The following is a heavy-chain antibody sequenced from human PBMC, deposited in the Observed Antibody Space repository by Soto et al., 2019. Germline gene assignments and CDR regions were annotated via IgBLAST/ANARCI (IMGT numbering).Heavy chain of an antibody. J-gene: IGHJ4*02. Sequence: GASVKVSCKVSGYTFTDLSVHWVRQAPGKGLEWTGGFDPEEDETIYAQKFKGRVTITWDMSATTTYMELSSLRSEDTAVYYCAAGGLPDASGYWGQGTLVTVSS. CDR2: FDPEEDET. CDR1: GYTFTDLS. CDR3: AAGGLPDASGY. V-gene: IGHV1-24*01. D-gene: IGHD5-12*01.